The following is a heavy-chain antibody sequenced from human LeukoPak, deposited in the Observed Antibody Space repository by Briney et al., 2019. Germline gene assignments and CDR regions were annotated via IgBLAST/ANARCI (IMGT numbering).Heavy chain of an antibody. CDR3: AKWGDYDILTGYYVSDF. CDR1: GFTFTNYA. D-gene: IGHD3-9*01. J-gene: IGHJ4*02. CDR2: TTGSGANT. V-gene: IGHV3-23*01. Sequence: PGGSLRLSCAASGFTFTNYAMSWVRQAPGKGLEWVSATTGSGANTYYADSVKGRFTISRDNSKNTLYLQMNSLRAEDTAVYYCAKWGDYDILTGYYVSDFWGQGTLVTVSS.